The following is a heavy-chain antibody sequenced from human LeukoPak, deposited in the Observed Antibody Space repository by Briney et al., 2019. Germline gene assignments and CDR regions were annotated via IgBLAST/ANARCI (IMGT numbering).Heavy chain of an antibody. CDR1: GYTFSGYY. D-gene: IGHD2-15*01. CDR2: SSSNSGGA. Sequence: ASVKASCKASGYTFSGYYIHWVRQAPGQGLEWMGYSSSNSGGANSAQKFRGRVTMTRDTSISTAYMELTRLGSDDTAVYYCAREGDGLLSKDFDYWGQGTLVTISS. CDR3: AREGDGLLSKDFDY. J-gene: IGHJ4*02. V-gene: IGHV1-2*02.